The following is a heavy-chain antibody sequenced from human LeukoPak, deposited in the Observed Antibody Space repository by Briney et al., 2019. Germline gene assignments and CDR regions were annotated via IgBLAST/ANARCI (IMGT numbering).Heavy chain of an antibody. D-gene: IGHD3-3*01. Sequence: GASVKVSCKASGYTFTSYDINWVRQATGQGLEWMGWMNPNSGNTGYAQKFQGRVTITRNTSISTAYMELSSLRSEDTAVYYCARGVTIFGSYYFDYWGQGTLVTVSS. V-gene: IGHV1-8*03. J-gene: IGHJ4*02. CDR1: GYTFTSYD. CDR3: ARGVTIFGSYYFDY. CDR2: MNPNSGNT.